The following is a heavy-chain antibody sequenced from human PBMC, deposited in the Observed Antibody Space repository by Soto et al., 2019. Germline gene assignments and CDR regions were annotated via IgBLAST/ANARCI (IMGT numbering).Heavy chain of an antibody. Sequence: SETLSLTCAVYGGSFSGYYWTWIRQPPGTGLEWIGEINHSGSTNYNPSLKSRVTISVDTSKNQFSLKLTSVTAEDTAVYYCARGVANRYGFGDPCGQGTLVTVSS. CDR2: INHSGST. CDR3: ARGVANRYGFGDP. J-gene: IGHJ5*02. V-gene: IGHV4-34*01. CDR1: GGSFSGYY. D-gene: IGHD5-18*01.